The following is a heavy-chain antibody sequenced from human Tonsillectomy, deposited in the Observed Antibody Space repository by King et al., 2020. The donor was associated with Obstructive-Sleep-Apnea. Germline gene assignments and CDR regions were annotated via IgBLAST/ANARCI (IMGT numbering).Heavy chain of an antibody. CDR1: GFTFSSYS. CDR2: ITSSSNTI. D-gene: IGHD5-12*01. J-gene: IGHJ4*02. CDR3: ARDSGDSGYDSRPI. Sequence: VQLVESGGGLVQPGGSLRLSCAASGFTFSSYSMNWVRQAPGKGREWVSYITSSSNTIYYADSVRGRFTISRDNAKNSLYLQMNSRRAEDTAVYYCARDSGDSGYDSRPIWGQGILVTVSS. V-gene: IGHV3-48*04.